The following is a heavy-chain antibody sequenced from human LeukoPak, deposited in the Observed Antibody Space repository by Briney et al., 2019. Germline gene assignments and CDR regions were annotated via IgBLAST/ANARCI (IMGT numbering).Heavy chain of an antibody. CDR3: TTDRGLTMIRGVFVS. V-gene: IGHV3-15*01. D-gene: IGHD3-10*01. CDR2: IKSKADGETT. J-gene: IGHJ4*02. CDR1: GFTFTPAW. Sequence: GGSLRLSCAASGFTFTPAWMTWVRQAPGKGLERVGRIKSKADGETTDYAAPVKGRFFMSRDDSKATLFLLMNYLETEDTAVYYCTTDRGLTMIRGVFVSWGQGTLVTVSS.